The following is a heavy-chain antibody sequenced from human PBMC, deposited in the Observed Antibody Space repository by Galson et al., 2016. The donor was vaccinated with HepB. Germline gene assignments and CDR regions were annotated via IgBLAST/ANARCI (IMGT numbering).Heavy chain of an antibody. V-gene: IGHV3-23*01. CDR2: TTDRGDGA. Sequence: SLRLSCAASGFTFSSYGMSWVRQAPGKGLGWVSATTDRGDGATYADSAKGRFTLSRDNSKNTLYLQMNSLRAEDTAMYYCAKPYDLWIGPYLPYDYWGQGTLVTVSS. J-gene: IGHJ4*02. D-gene: IGHD3-3*01. CDR3: AKPYDLWIGPYLPYDY. CDR1: GFTFSSYG.